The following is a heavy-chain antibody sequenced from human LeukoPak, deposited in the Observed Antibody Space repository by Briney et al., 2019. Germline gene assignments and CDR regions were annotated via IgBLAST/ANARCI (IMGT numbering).Heavy chain of an antibody. CDR2: VSSNGGST. D-gene: IGHD3-10*01. V-gene: IGHV3-64D*06. J-gene: IGHJ4*02. CDR1: GFTFSSYA. CDR3: VKDQGPFGEGYFDY. Sequence: PGGSLRLSCSASGFTFSSYAMHWVRQAPGMGLEYVSGVSSNGGSTKYADSVKGRFTISRDNSKNTLYLQMSSLRAEDTAVYYCVKDQGPFGEGYFDYWGQGTLVTVSS.